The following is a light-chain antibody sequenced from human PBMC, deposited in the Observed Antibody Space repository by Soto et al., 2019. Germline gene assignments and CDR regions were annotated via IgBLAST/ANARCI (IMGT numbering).Light chain of an antibody. CDR2: AAS. V-gene: IGKV1-39*01. J-gene: IGKJ1*01. Sequence: DIQMTQSPSSLSASVGDRVTITCRAGQSISSNLNWYQQKPGRAPDLLIYAASSLHSGVPSRFSGSASGTDFALTISSLQPEDSATYYCQQSHSTPRTFGQGTKVDIK. CDR1: QSISSN. CDR3: QQSHSTPRT.